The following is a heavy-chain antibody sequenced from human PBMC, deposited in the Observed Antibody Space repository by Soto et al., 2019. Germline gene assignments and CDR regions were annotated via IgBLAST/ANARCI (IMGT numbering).Heavy chain of an antibody. CDR3: ARESHDILTGPPWVWYFDL. CDR2: INDRGSI. J-gene: IGHJ2*01. D-gene: IGHD3-9*01. V-gene: IGHV4-34*01. Sequence: QVQLQQWGAGPLRPLETLSLTCGVSGVSFSGYYWAWIRQSPGKGLEWIGEINDRGSINYNPSLKSRDSISVDTSKTHYSLNLSSVTAADTAVYYCARESHDILTGPPWVWYFDLWGRGTLVTVSS. CDR1: GVSFSGYY.